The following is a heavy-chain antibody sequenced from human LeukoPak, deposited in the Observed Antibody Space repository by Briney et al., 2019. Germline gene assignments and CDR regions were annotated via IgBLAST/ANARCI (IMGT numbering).Heavy chain of an antibody. Sequence: GRSLRLSCAASGFTFSSYAMHWVRQAPGKGLEWVAVISYDGSNKYYADSVKGRFTISRDNSKNTLYLQMNSLRAEDTAVYYCARDSVLRYFDGLSKNWYFDLWGRGTLVTVSS. CDR3: ARDSVLRYFDGLSKNWYFDL. J-gene: IGHJ2*01. V-gene: IGHV3-30*04. CDR2: ISYDGSNK. CDR1: GFTFSSYA. D-gene: IGHD3-9*01.